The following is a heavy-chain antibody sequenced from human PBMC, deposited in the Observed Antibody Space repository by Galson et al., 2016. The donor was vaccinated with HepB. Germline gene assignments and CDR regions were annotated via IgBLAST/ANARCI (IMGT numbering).Heavy chain of an antibody. CDR1: GFTFSSYG. CDR3: AIPEAYYDSSDNSY. D-gene: IGHD3-22*01. V-gene: IGHV3-30*03. J-gene: IGHJ4*02. CDR2: ISDDGRKK. Sequence: SLRLSCAASGFTFSSYGIHWVRQAPGEGLEWVAFISDDGRKKYYAESVKGRFIISRDNSKNTLYLQMNTLSDEDTAVYYCAIPEAYYDSSDNSYWGQGTLVAVSS.